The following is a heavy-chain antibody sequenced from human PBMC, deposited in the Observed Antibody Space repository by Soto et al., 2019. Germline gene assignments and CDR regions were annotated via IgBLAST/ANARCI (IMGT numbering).Heavy chain of an antibody. CDR2: LYSGGST. V-gene: IGHV3-66*01. CDR1: GFDVSSSY. D-gene: IGHD3-10*01. J-gene: IGHJ4*02. CDR3: AKLLGVI. Sequence: GGSLRLSCAASGFDVSSSYMSWVRQAPGKGLEWVSILYSGGSTYYADSVKGRFTISRDNSKNTLYLQMNSLRVEDTAVYYCAKLLGVIWGQGTLVTVSS.